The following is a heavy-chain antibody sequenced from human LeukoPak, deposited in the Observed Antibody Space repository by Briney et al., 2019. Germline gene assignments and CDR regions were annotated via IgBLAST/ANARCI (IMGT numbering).Heavy chain of an antibody. Sequence: PSETLSLTCTVSGGSISSYYWSWIRQPPEKGLEWIGYIYYSGSTNYNPSLKSRVTISVDTSKNQFSLKLSSVTAADTAVYYCASKGVTTENYFDYWGQGTLVTVSS. CDR1: GGSISSYY. V-gene: IGHV4-59*01. CDR2: IYYSGST. CDR3: ASKGVTTENYFDY. J-gene: IGHJ4*02. D-gene: IGHD4-11*01.